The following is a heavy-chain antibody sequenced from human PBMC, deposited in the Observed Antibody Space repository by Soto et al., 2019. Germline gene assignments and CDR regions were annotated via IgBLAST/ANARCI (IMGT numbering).Heavy chain of an antibody. J-gene: IGHJ4*02. D-gene: IGHD6-19*01. CDR3: ARRGSGWYGNYFDY. CDR1: GGSFSGYY. Sequence: SETLSLTCAVYGGSFSGYYWSWIRQPPGKGLEWIGEINHSGSTNYNPSLKSRVTISVGTSKNQFSLKLSSVTAADTAVYYCARRGSGWYGNYFDYWGQGTLVTVSS. V-gene: IGHV4-34*01. CDR2: INHSGST.